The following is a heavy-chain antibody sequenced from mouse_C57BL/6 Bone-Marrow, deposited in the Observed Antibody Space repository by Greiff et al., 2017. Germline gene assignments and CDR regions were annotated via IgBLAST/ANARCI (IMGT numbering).Heavy chain of an antibody. CDR2: INPGSGGT. CDR3: AKLGPYYYAMDY. CDR1: GYAFTNYL. D-gene: IGHD4-1*01. Sequence: QVQLQQSGAELVRPGTSVKVSCKASGYAFTNYLIEWVKQRPGQGLEWIGVINPGSGGTNYNEQFKGKATLTADKSSSTAYMQLSSLTSEDSAVYFCAKLGPYYYAMDYWGQGTSVTVSS. J-gene: IGHJ4*01. V-gene: IGHV1-54*01.